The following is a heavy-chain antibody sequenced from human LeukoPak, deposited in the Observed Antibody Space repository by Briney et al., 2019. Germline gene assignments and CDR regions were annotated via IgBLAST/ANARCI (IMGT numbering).Heavy chain of an antibody. V-gene: IGHV3-30*04. CDR2: ISYDGSNK. J-gene: IGHJ4*01. Sequence: GGSLRLSCAASGFTFSSYAMHWVRQAPGKGLEWVAVISYDGSNKYYADSVKGRFTISRDNSKNTLYLQMTSLRPEDTAVYYCAKGHGSSWSFLDYCGQGTLVTVSS. CDR1: GFTFSSYA. CDR3: AKGHGSSWSFLDY. D-gene: IGHD6-13*01.